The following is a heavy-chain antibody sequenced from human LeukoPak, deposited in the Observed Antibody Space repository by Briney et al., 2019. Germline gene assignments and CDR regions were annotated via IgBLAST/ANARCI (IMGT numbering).Heavy chain of an antibody. Sequence: PGGSLRLSCAASGFTLSSYAMSWVRQAPGKGLEWVSVISGSGGSTYYADSVKGRFTISRDNSKNTLYLQMNSLRAEDTAVYYCAKDLTTVTTGEFDPWGQGTLVTVSS. CDR3: AKDLTTVTTGEFDP. J-gene: IGHJ5*02. CDR2: ISGSGGST. V-gene: IGHV3-23*01. CDR1: GFTLSSYA. D-gene: IGHD4-17*01.